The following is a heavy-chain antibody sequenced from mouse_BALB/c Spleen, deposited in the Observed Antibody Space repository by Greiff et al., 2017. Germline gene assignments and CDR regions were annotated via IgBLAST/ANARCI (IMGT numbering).Heavy chain of an antibody. D-gene: IGHD1-2*01. V-gene: IGHV1-7*01. Sequence: VQLQQSGAELAKPGASVKMSCKASGYTFTSYWMHWVKQRPGQGLEWIGYINPSTGYTEYNQKFKDKATLTADKSSSTAYMQLSSLTSEDSAVYYCARNRDYGAWFAYWGQGTLVTVSA. CDR3: ARNRDYGAWFAY. CDR2: INPSTGYT. CDR1: GYTFTSYW. J-gene: IGHJ3*01.